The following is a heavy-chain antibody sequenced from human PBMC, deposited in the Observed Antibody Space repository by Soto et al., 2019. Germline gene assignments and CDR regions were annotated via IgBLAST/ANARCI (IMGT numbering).Heavy chain of an antibody. D-gene: IGHD3-16*01. J-gene: IGHJ4*02. CDR3: AADRPQETRLPGY. V-gene: IGHV3-7*01. CDR1: GLTFSNYW. Sequence: AGGSLRLSCAASGLTFSNYWMSWVRQAPGKGLEWVANIKQDGSEQYYSDSVKGRFTISRDNAKNSLYLQMNSLRAEDTAVYYCAADRPQETRLPGYWRPGTLVTVS. CDR2: IKQDGSEQ.